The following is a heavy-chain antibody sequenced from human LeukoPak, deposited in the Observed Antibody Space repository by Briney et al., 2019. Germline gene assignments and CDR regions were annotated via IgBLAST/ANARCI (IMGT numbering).Heavy chain of an antibody. CDR1: GFTFSSYS. J-gene: IGHJ4*02. CDR2: INSDSSII. CDR3: IRDLFDDYSLDY. V-gene: IGHV3-21*01. D-gene: IGHD3-16*01. Sequence: GGSLRLSCAASGFTFSSYSMNWVRQAPGKGLEWVSSINSDSSIIYYAESVTGRFTISRDNARNSLYLQMSSLRVEDTAVYYCIRDLFDDYSLDYWGQGALVTVSS.